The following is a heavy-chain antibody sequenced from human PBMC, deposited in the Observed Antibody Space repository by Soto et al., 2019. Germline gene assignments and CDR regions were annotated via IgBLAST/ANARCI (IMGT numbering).Heavy chain of an antibody. Sequence: VQLLESGPGLVKPSQTLSLICTVAGASIDSGGSYWTRIRQFQGKGLEWIGHIYNSGIAYYNPSLKCLLSMSGDTAKNEFSLRITSVTAADSAVYFCERGHDDTVTYYYGLSYFHPWGRGILVTVSS. CDR3: ERGHDDTVTYYYGLSYFHP. CDR1: GASIDSGGSY. CDR2: IYNSGIA. D-gene: IGHD3-9*01. V-gene: IGHV4-31*01. J-gene: IGHJ5*02.